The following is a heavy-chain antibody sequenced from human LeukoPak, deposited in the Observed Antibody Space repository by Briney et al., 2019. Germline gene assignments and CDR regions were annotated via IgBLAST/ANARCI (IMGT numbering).Heavy chain of an antibody. Sequence: SETLSLTCAVYGGSFSGFYWSWIRQPPGKGLEWIGSIYYSGSTYYNPSLKSRVTISVDTSKNQSSLKLSSVTAADTAVYYCARDNYGGPNWFDPWGQGTLVTVSS. D-gene: IGHD4-23*01. CDR2: IYYSGST. CDR1: GGSFSGFY. J-gene: IGHJ5*02. CDR3: ARDNYGGPNWFDP. V-gene: IGHV4-34*01.